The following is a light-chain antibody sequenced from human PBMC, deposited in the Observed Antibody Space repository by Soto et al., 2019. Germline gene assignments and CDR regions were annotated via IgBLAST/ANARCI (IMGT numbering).Light chain of an antibody. CDR2: GAS. CDR3: QQYGSSPPFT. Sequence: EIVLTQSPGTLSLSPGERATLSCRASQSVSSSYLAWYQQKPGQAPRLLIYGASSRATGIPDRFSGSGSGTEVTLTISRLEPEAFAVYYCQQYGSSPPFTFGPGPKVDIK. CDR1: QSVSSSY. V-gene: IGKV3-20*01. J-gene: IGKJ3*01.